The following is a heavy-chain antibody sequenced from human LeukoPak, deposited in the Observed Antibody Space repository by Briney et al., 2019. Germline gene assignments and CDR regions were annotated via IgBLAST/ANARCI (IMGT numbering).Heavy chain of an antibody. CDR1: GFNFSTYW. J-gene: IGHJ4*02. CDR3: ARVGSGTTRDY. CDR2: ISSDGSIS. D-gene: IGHD1-14*01. V-gene: IGHV3-74*01. Sequence: PGGSLRLSRAASGFNFSTYWMHWLRQAPGKGLVWVSRISSDGSISSYADSVKGRYTISRDNAKNTLYLQMNSLRAEDTAVYYCARVGSGTTRDYWGQGTLVTVSS.